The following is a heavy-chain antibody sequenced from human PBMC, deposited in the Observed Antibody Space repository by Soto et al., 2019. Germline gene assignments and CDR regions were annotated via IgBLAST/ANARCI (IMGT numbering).Heavy chain of an antibody. CDR1: CYTFTDYG. J-gene: IGHJ6*02. CDR2: ISGYYSNT. D-gene: IGHD3-16*01. CDR3: ARLRMRAMDV. Sequence: GXSVEVSFKASCYTFTDYGISWVRQAPGQGLEWMGWISGYYSNTNYAQKLQGRVTMTTDTSTSTAYMELRSLRSDDTAVYYCARLRMRAMDVWGQGTTVTVS. V-gene: IGHV1-18*01.